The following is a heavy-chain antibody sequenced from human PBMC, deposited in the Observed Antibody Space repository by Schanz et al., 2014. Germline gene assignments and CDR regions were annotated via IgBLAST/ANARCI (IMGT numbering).Heavy chain of an antibody. CDR2: ISNSGTTI. V-gene: IGHV3-48*01. CDR1: EFSFSSFG. Sequence: VQLVESGGGVVQPRGSLRLSCAASEFSFSSFGMNWVRQAPGKGLEWVSYISNSGTTIYYADSVKGRFTISRDNAKNLLYLQMNGLRAEDTAVYFCARDLSSLIQGDVWGKGTTVTVSS. CDR3: ARDLSSLIQGDV. D-gene: IGHD2-2*01. J-gene: IGHJ6*04.